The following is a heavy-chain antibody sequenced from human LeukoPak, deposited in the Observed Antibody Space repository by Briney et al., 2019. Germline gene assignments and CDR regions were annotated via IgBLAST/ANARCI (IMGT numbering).Heavy chain of an antibody. D-gene: IGHD6-19*01. CDR2: IIPILGIA. V-gene: IGHV1-69*04. J-gene: IGHJ3*02. Sequence: SVKVSCKASGGTFSSYAISWVRQAPGQGLEWMGRIIPILGIANYAQKFQGRVTITADKSTSTAYMELSSLRSEDTAVYYCASPELGAVARGYDAFDIWGQGTMVTASS. CDR3: ASPELGAVARGYDAFDI. CDR1: GGTFSSYA.